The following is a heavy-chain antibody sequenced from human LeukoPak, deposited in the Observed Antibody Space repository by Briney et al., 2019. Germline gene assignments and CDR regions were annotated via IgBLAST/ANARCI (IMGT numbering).Heavy chain of an antibody. CDR1: GDSISSYY. CDR2: IYYSGSP. CDR3: ARSGYCSGGSCYATGLFDY. Sequence: SETLSLTCTVSGDSISSYYWSWIRQPPGKGLEWIGYIYYSGSPTYNPSLKSRVTISIDTSKNQFSLKLTSVTAADTAVYYCARSGYCSGGSCYATGLFDYWGQGTLVTVSS. J-gene: IGHJ4*02. V-gene: IGHV4-59*08. D-gene: IGHD2-15*01.